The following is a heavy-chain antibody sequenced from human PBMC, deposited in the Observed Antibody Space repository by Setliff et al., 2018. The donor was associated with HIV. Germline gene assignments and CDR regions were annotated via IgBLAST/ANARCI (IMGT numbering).Heavy chain of an antibody. Sequence: GSLRLSCAASGFSFSDSHMTWIRQAPGKGLEWVSYISTTSSNTNYADSVKGRFTISRDDAKNSLYLQRNSLRAEDTAVYYCARDLYFYYYMDVWGKGTTVTVSS. CDR1: GFSFSDSH. CDR3: ARDLYFYYYMDV. V-gene: IGHV3-11*06. D-gene: IGHD3-9*01. CDR2: ISTTSSNT. J-gene: IGHJ6*03.